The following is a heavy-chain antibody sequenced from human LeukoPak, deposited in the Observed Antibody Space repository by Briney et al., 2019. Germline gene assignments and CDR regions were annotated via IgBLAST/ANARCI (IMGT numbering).Heavy chain of an antibody. CDR3: AKSKAAVGGVFDI. D-gene: IGHD6-13*01. CDR1: GFTFSSYC. Sequence: PGGSLRLSCVASGFTFSSYCMSWVRQAPGKGLEWVANIQDGSDKYYVDSVKGRFTISRDNAKNSLYLQMNSLRAEDTAVYYCAKSKAAVGGVFDIWGQGTMVTVSS. J-gene: IGHJ3*02. V-gene: IGHV3-7*05. CDR2: IQDGSDK.